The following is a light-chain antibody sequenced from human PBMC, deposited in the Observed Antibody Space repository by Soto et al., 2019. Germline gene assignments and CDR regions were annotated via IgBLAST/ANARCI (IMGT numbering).Light chain of an antibody. V-gene: IGLV2-23*01. CDR3: CSYAGSSMV. CDR1: SSDVGSYNL. Sequence: QSALTQPASVSGSPGQSTTISCTGTSSDVGSYNLVSWYQQHPGKAPKLMIYEGSKRPSGVSKRFSGSKSGNTASLTISGLQAEDEADYYCCSYAGSSMVFGTGTKVTVL. J-gene: IGLJ1*01. CDR2: EGS.